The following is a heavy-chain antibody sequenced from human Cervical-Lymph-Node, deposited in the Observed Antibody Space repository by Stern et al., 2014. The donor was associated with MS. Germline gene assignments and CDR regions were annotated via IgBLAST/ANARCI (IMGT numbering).Heavy chain of an antibody. D-gene: IGHD2-2*03. CDR2: IYYTGTT. Sequence: QVQLQESGPGLVKPSETLSLTCTVSGASISSYYWNWIRQPAGKGLEWIGYIYYTGTTNYNPSLKGRVAISLDTSKNQFSLILRSVSAADTAVYYCARKSLSMDHYFDSWGQGTLVTVSS. CDR3: ARKSLSMDHYFDS. J-gene: IGHJ4*02. CDR1: GASISSYY. V-gene: IGHV4-59*01.